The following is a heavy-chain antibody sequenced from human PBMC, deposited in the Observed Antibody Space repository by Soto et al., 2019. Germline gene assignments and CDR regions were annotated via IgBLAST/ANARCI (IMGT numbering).Heavy chain of an antibody. J-gene: IGHJ4*02. CDR3: ARGPPCLY. CDR1: GGSISRGGYS. Sequence: SETLSLTCAVSGGSISRGGYSWSWIRQPPGKGLEWIGYIYHSGSTYYNPSLKSRVTISVDRSKNQFSLKLSSVTAADTAVYYCARGPPCLYWGQGTLVTVSS. CDR2: IYHSGST. V-gene: IGHV4-30-2*01.